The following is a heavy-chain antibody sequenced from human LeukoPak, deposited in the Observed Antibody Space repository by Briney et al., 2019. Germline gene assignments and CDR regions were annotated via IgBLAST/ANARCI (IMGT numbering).Heavy chain of an antibody. Sequence: GASVKVSCKASGYTFTSYGISWVRQAPGQGLEWMGWISAYNGDTNYAQNLQGRVTLTTDTSTNTAYMELRSLTSDDTAVYYCARGPSSLGATTSPFDYWGQGTLVTVSS. CDR3: ARGPSSLGATTSPFDY. J-gene: IGHJ4*02. V-gene: IGHV1-18*01. CDR1: GYTFTSYG. CDR2: ISAYNGDT. D-gene: IGHD1-26*01.